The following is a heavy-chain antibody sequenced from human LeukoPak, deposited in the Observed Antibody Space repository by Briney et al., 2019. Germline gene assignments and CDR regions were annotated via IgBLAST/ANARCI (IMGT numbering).Heavy chain of an antibody. Sequence: GASVKVSCTASGYTFTGYYMHWVRQTPGQGLEWMGWINPNSGGTNSGQKFQGRVTMTRDTSISTAYMELSRLRSDDTAVYYCAREDLGVIGWGQGTLVTVSS. V-gene: IGHV1-2*02. CDR3: AREDLGVIG. CDR1: GYTFTGYY. CDR2: INPNSGGT. D-gene: IGHD3-22*01. J-gene: IGHJ4*02.